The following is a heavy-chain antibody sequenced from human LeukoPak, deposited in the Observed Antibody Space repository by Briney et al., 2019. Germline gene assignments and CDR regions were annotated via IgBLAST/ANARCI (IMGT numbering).Heavy chain of an antibody. V-gene: IGHV1-8*03. CDR1: GYTFTSYD. Sequence: ASVNVSCKASGYTFTSYDINWVRQAPGQGLEWMGWMNPNSGNTGYAQKFQGRVTITRNTSISTAYMELSSLRSEDTAVYYCARGTIWSGYYPPYYYYYMDVWGKGTTVTVSS. CDR2: MNPNSGNT. D-gene: IGHD3-3*01. CDR3: ARGTIWSGYYPPYYYYYMDV. J-gene: IGHJ6*03.